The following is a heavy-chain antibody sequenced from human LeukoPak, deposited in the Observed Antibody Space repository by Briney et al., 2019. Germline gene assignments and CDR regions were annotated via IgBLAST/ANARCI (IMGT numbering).Heavy chain of an antibody. V-gene: IGHV3-48*02. CDR2: ISSSSSTI. Sequence: GGSLRLSCAVSGFTFSTYSMNWVRQAPGKGLEWVSYISSSSSTIYYADSVKGRFTNSRDNAKNSLYLQMNSLRDEDTAVYYCAKDSDYYHSSGYYYAYFQHWGQGTLVTVSS. CDR3: AKDSDYYHSSGYYYAYFQH. J-gene: IGHJ1*01. CDR1: GFTFSTYS. D-gene: IGHD3-22*01.